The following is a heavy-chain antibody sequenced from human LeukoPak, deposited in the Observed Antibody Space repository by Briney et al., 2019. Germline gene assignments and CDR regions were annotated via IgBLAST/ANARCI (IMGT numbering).Heavy chain of an antibody. D-gene: IGHD1-26*01. CDR2: TSYSEGT. CDR1: GGSVSRGGYY. J-gene: IGHJ4*02. Sequence: SETLSLTCTVSGGSVSRGGYYWNWIRQHPGKGLEWIGFTSYSEGTYYNPSLMSRITISVDISQNQFSLKMRDVTAADTAVHFCATADWESFYFASWGEGALVAVSS. V-gene: IGHV4-31*03. CDR3: ATADWESFYFAS.